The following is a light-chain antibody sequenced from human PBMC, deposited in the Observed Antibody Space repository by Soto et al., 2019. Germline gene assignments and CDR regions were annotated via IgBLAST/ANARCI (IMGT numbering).Light chain of an antibody. J-gene: IGKJ5*01. CDR2: GAS. V-gene: IGKV3-20*01. Sequence: EIVLTQSPGTLSLSPGERANLSCRASQSVGSTYLAWYQQKPGQTPRLLIYGASSRATGIPDRFSGSGSGTDFTLTISRLEPEDFAVYYCQLYGSSITFGQGTRLEIK. CDR1: QSVGSTY. CDR3: QLYGSSIT.